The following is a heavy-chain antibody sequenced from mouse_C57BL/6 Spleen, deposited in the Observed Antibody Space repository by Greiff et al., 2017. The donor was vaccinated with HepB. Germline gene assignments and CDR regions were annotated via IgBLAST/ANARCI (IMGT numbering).Heavy chain of an antibody. D-gene: IGHD4-1*01. Sequence: VQLVESGPELVKPGASVKISCKASGYAFSSSWMNWVKQRPGKGLEWIGRIYPGDGDTNYNGKFKGKATLTADKSSSTAYMQLSSLTSEDSAVYFCARPRTGTGFDYWGQGTTLTVSS. CDR3: ARPRTGTGFDY. J-gene: IGHJ2*01. CDR2: IYPGDGDT. V-gene: IGHV1-82*01. CDR1: GYAFSSSW.